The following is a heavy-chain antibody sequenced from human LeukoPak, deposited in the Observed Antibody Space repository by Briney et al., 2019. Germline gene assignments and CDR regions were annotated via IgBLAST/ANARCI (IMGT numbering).Heavy chain of an antibody. CDR2: ISAYNGNT. CDR3: AVCIAAAGSSFDY. V-gene: IGHV1-18*01. D-gene: IGHD6-13*01. J-gene: IGHJ4*02. CDR1: GYTFTSYG. Sequence: GASVKVSCKASGYTFTSYGISWVRQAPGQGLEWMGWISAYNGNTNYAQKLQGRVTMTTDTSTSTAYVELRSLRSDDTAVYYCAVCIAAAGSSFDYWGQGTLVTVSS.